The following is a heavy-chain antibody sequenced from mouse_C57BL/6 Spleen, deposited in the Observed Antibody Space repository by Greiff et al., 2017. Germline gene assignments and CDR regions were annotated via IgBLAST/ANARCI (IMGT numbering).Heavy chain of an antibody. CDR1: GYTFTEYT. CDR2: FYPGSGSI. V-gene: IGHV1-62-2*01. J-gene: IGHJ3*01. Sequence: QVQLQQSGAELVKPGASVKLSCKASGYTFTEYTIHWVKQRSGQGLEWIGWFYPGSGSIKYNEKFKDKATLTADKSSSTVYMELSRLTSEDSAVYFCARHEVRRDGYYGGPWFAYWGQGTLVTVSA. D-gene: IGHD2-3*01. CDR3: ARHEVRRDGYYGGPWFAY.